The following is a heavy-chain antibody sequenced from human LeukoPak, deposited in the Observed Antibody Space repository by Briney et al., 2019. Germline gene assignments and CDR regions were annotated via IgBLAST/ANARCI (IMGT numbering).Heavy chain of an antibody. J-gene: IGHJ3*02. Sequence: GASVKVSCKASGHTLNGYYIHWVRQAPGQVLEWMGWINTNTGNPTYAQGFTGRLVFSLDTSVSTAYLQISSLKAEDTAVYYCARERGDRDTFDIWGQGTMVTVSS. D-gene: IGHD7-27*01. CDR1: GHTLNGYY. CDR3: ARERGDRDTFDI. CDR2: INTNTGNP. V-gene: IGHV7-4-1*02.